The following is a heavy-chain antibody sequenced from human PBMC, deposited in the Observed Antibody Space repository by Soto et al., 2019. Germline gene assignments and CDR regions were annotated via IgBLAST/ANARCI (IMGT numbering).Heavy chain of an antibody. CDR3: AKDSDMSPIWFGELSAFDI. J-gene: IGHJ3*02. CDR2: ISYDGSNK. Sequence: GGSLRLSCAASGFTFSSYGMHWVRQAPGKGLEWVAVISYDGSNKYYADSVKGRFTISRENSKNTLYLQMNSLRAEDTAVYYCAKDSDMSPIWFGELSAFDIWGQGTMVTVSS. CDR1: GFTFSSYG. D-gene: IGHD3-10*01. V-gene: IGHV3-30*18.